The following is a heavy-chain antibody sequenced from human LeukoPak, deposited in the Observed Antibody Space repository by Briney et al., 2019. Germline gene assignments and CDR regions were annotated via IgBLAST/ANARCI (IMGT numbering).Heavy chain of an antibody. CDR2: INPNSGGT. CDR1: GYTFTGYY. J-gene: IGHJ4*02. D-gene: IGHD6-19*01. V-gene: IGHV1-2*06. CDR3: ARASSGWYGDFDY. Sequence: GASVKVSCKASGYTFTGYYMHWVRQAPGQGLEWMGRINPNSGGTNYAQKFQGRVTMTRDTSISTAYMELSRLRSDDTAVYYCARASSGWYGDFDYWGQGTLVIVSS.